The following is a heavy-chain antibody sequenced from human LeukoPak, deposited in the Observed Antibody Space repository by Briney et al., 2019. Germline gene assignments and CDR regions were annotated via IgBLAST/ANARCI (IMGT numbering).Heavy chain of an antibody. Sequence: PGGSLRLSCAASGFTFDDYGMSWVRQAPGKGLEWVAVISYDGSNKYYADSVKGRFTISRDNSKNTLYLQMNSLRAEDTAVYYCARDRGSYSSGSMDVWGKGTTVTVSS. CDR1: GFTFDDYG. CDR3: ARDRGSYSSGSMDV. J-gene: IGHJ6*03. V-gene: IGHV3-30*03. CDR2: ISYDGSNK. D-gene: IGHD6-19*01.